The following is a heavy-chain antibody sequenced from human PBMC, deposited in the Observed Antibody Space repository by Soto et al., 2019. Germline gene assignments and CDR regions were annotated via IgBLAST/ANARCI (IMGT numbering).Heavy chain of an antibody. J-gene: IGHJ5*02. CDR3: ARVATPNYDYVWGSYRQNWFDP. V-gene: IGHV4-30-4*01. D-gene: IGHD3-16*02. CDR1: GGSISSGDYY. Sequence: SETLSLTCTVSGGSISSGDYYWSWIRQPPGKGLEWIGYIYYSGSTNYNPSLKSRVTILVDTSKNQFSLKLSSVTAADTAVYYCARVATPNYDYVWGSYRQNWFDPWGQGTLVTVSS. CDR2: IYYSGST.